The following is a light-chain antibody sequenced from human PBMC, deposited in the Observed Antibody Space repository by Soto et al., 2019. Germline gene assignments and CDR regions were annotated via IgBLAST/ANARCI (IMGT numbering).Light chain of an antibody. V-gene: IGKV3-11*01. J-gene: IGKJ2*01. CDR2: DVS. CDR3: QQCGPSLKYT. CDR1: QSVTTY. Sequence: ETVLTQSPATLSLSPGERATLSCRASQSVTTYLAWYRQKPGRAPRLLIYDVSNRATGIPDRFSGSGSGTDFTLTISRLEPEDFAVYYCQQCGPSLKYTFGQGTKLEIK.